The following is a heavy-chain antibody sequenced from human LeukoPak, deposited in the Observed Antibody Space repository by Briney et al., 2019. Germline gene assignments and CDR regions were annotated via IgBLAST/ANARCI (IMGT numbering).Heavy chain of an antibody. CDR3: ARDLNREDFDY. CDR2: IWLDGSAT. Sequence: GGSLRLSCAASGFTFSSYDMHWVRQAPGKGLEWVAIIWLDGSATYYGDSVKGRFTVSRDNSNNTLYLQMNSLRVEDTAVYYYARDLNREDFDYWGQGTLVAVSS. V-gene: IGHV3-33*01. J-gene: IGHJ4*02. CDR1: GFTFSSYD. D-gene: IGHD1-14*01.